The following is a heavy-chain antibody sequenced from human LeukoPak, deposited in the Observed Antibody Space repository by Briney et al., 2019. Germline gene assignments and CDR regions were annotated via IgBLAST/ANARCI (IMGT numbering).Heavy chain of an antibody. J-gene: IGHJ4*02. CDR2: IYYSGST. V-gene: IGHV4-39*01. Sequence: PSETLSLTCTVSGGSISSGGYYWSWIRQPPGKGLEWIGSIYYSGSTYYNPSLKSRVTISVDTSKNQFSLKLSSVTAADTAVYYCARGRYSSSWYIVPFDYWGQGTLVTVSS. D-gene: IGHD6-13*01. CDR3: ARGRYSSSWYIVPFDY. CDR1: GGSISSGGYY.